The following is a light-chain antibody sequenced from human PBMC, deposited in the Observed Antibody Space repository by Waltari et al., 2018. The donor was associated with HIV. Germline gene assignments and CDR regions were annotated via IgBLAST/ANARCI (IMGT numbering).Light chain of an antibody. J-gene: IGLJ2*01. CDR2: QNY. CDR1: KLGDTY. V-gene: IGLV3-1*01. CDR3: QAWDSSSAVV. Sequence: SYELTQPPSVSVSPGQTASITCSGDKLGDTYASWYQQKPGQSPVLVIYQNYKRPSGIPERLSGSNSGDTATLTISGTQAVDEADYYCQAWDSSSAVVFGGGTKLTVL.